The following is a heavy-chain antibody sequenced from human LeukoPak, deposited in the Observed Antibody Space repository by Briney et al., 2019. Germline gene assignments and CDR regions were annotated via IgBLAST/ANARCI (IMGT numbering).Heavy chain of an antibody. CDR3: ARDPGVRGQARGPYFDY. CDR2: IYIDGSTT. D-gene: IGHD1-26*01. V-gene: IGHV3-74*01. J-gene: IGHJ4*02. CDR1: GFTFSSYR. Sequence: PAGSLTLSCAASGFTFSSYRMHCVRQAPGKGLVWVSRIYIDGSTTSYADSVKGRFTISRDNAKNTLNLQMNTVSAEYKSVYYCARDPGVRGQARGPYFDYWGQGTLVTVSS.